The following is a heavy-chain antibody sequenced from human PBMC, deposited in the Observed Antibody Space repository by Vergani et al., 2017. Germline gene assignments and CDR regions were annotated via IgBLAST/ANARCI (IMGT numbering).Heavy chain of an antibody. CDR3: ARDDYYGSGSSYYYXMDV. J-gene: IGHJ6*03. CDR1: GFTFSSYG. Sequence: QVQLVESGGGVVQPGRSLRLSCAASGFTFSSYGMEWVRQAPGKGLEWVAVIWYDGSNKYYADSVKGRFTISRDNSKNTLYLQMNSLRAEDTAVYYCARDDYYGSGSSYYYXMDVWGKGTTVTVSS. V-gene: IGHV3-33*01. D-gene: IGHD3-10*01. CDR2: IWYDGSNK.